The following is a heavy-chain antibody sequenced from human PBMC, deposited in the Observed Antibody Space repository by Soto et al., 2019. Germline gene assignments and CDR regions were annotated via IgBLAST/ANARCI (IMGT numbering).Heavy chain of an antibody. Sequence: QVQLVQSGAEVKKPGASVRVSCKASGYTFTSYYIHWVRQAPGQGPEWMGMISPSSGGTDYAQKFQGRVTMTRDTSTSTVYMELSSLRSEDTAVYFCTRSIITTAGTDAFALWGQGTLVTVSS. V-gene: IGHV1-46*03. CDR2: ISPSSGGT. J-gene: IGHJ3*01. D-gene: IGHD6-13*01. CDR3: TRSIITTAGTDAFAL. CDR1: GYTFTSYY.